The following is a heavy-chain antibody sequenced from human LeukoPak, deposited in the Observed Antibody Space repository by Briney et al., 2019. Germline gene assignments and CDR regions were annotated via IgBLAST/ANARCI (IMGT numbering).Heavy chain of an antibody. CDR1: GGTFSSYA. Sequence: GASVKVYCKASGGTFSSYAIKVGRQCNGPGLEWMGGIIPIFGTANYAQKFQGRVTITADESTSTAYMELSSLRSEDTAVYYCARGGHVRRFDYWGQGTLVTVSS. D-gene: IGHD3-10*02. V-gene: IGHV1-69*13. J-gene: IGHJ4*02. CDR2: IIPIFGTA. CDR3: ARGGHVRRFDY.